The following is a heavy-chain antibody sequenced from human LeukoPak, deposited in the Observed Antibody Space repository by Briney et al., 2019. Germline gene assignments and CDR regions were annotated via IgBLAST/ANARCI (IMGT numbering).Heavy chain of an antibody. CDR3: ASLRKYYYDSSGYYPLGAFDI. Sequence: SETLSLTCTVSGGSINNYYWSWIRQPPGKGLEWIGYIYYSGSTNYNPSLKSRVTISVDTSRNQFSLKPSSVTAADTAVYYCASLRKYYYDSSGYYPLGAFDIWGQGTMVTVSS. CDR2: IYYSGST. CDR1: GGSINNYY. J-gene: IGHJ3*02. D-gene: IGHD3-22*01. V-gene: IGHV4-59*01.